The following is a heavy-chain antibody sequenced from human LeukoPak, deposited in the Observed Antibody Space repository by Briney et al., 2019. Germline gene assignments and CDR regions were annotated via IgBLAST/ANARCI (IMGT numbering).Heavy chain of an antibody. CDR2: INPKSGGT. V-gene: IGHV1-2*02. J-gene: IGHJ4*02. Sequence: ASVKVSCKASGYTFTGYYMHWVRQAPGQGLEWMGWINPKSGGTNYAQKFQGRVTMTRDTSISTAYMELSRLRSDDTDVYYCARDLGYYYDSSGYNGDYWGQGTLVTVSS. D-gene: IGHD3-22*01. CDR3: ARDLGYYYDSSGYNGDY. CDR1: GYTFTGYY.